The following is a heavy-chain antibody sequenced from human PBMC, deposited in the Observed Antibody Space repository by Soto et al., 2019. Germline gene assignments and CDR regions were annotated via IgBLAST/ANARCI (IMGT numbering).Heavy chain of an antibody. V-gene: IGHV3-74*01. CDR3: ARDRESSSGSARRTYYYYVMDV. D-gene: IGHD6-13*01. J-gene: IGHJ6*02. Sequence: GSLRPSCAASGFSLRSYWMHWVRQAPGKGLGWVSRINSDGGSTTYADSVKGRVTISRDKDKNTQYLQMNSLRADDTAVYYCARDRESSSGSARRTYYYYVMDVWGQGTTGTVSS. CDR2: INSDGGST. CDR1: GFSLRSYW.